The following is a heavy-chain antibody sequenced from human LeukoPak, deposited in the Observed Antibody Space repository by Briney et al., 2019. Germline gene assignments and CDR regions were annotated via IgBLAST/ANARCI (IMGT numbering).Heavy chain of an antibody. Sequence: GGSLRLSCAASGFTFSSYSMDWVRQAPGKGLEWVSYISSSSRTIYYADSVKGRFTISRDNAKNSLYLQMNSLRAEDTAVYYCARDEVMVRGVIIENWFDPWGQGTLVTVSS. CDR2: ISSSSRTI. CDR3: ARDEVMVRGVIIENWFDP. CDR1: GFTFSSYS. D-gene: IGHD3-10*01. V-gene: IGHV3-48*01. J-gene: IGHJ5*02.